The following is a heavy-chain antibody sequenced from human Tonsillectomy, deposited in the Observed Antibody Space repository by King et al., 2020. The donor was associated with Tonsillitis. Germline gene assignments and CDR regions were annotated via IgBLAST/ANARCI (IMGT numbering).Heavy chain of an antibody. CDR3: AGDRCRSTGCYEVYFDY. D-gene: IGHD2-2*01. CDR2: ISYDGSNK. Sequence: VQLVESGGGVVQPGRSLRLSCAASGFTFSSYAMYWVRQAPGKGLEWVAVISYDGSNKYYADSVKGRFTISRDNSKNTLYLQMNSLRAEDTAVYYCAGDRCRSTGCYEVYFDYWGQGPLVTVS. J-gene: IGHJ4*02. CDR1: GFTFSSYA. V-gene: IGHV3-30*04.